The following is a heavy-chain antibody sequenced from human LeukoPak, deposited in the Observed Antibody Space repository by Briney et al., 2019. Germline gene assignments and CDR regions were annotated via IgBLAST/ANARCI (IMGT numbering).Heavy chain of an antibody. CDR1: GFTLSSYW. J-gene: IGHJ4*02. CDR3: ARDEPGYGEFLLY. D-gene: IGHD3-10*01. V-gene: IGHV3-7*01. CDR2: INEDGSMK. Sequence: GGSLRLSCAASGFTLSSYWMSWVRQAPRKGLEWVANINEDGSMKTYVDSLKGQFTISRDNTQNSMYLQMNSLRAEDTAVYYCARDEPGYGEFLLYWGQGTLVTVSS.